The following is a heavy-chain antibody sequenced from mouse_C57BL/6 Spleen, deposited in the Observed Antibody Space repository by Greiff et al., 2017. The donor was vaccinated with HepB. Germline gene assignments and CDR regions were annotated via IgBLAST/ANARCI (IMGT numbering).Heavy chain of an antibody. CDR3: ARDYGSSLDY. CDR2: ISSGSSTI. Sequence: EVKLVESGGGLVKPGGSLKLSCAASGFTFSDYGMHWVRQAPEKGLEWVAYISSGSSTIYYADTVKGRFTIARDNAKNTLFLQMTSLRSEDTAMYYCARDYGSSLDYWGQGTTLTVSS. J-gene: IGHJ2*01. D-gene: IGHD1-1*01. V-gene: IGHV5-17*01. CDR1: GFTFSDYG.